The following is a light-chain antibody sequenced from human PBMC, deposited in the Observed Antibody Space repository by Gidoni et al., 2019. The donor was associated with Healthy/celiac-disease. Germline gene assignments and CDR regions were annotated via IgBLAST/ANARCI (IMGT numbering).Light chain of an antibody. CDR2: GAS. CDR3: QQYGSSPPLT. CDR1: QSVSSSY. J-gene: IGKJ1*01. V-gene: IGKV3-20*01. Sequence: EIVLTQSPGTLSLSPGERATLSCRASQSVSSSYLAWYQQKPGQAPRLLIYGASSRATGIPDRFSGSGSGADFTLTISRLEPEDVAWFYCQQYGSSPPLTFGQGSKVEIK.